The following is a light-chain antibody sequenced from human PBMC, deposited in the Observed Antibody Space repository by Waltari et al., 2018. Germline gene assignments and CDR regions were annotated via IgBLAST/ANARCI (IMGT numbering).Light chain of an antibody. CDR2: HAS. CDR3: QHYGSSPPIT. CDR1: HRINSTD. J-gene: IGKJ5*01. Sequence: EVVLTQYPGILSLSPGESATLSCRSSHRINSTDLAWYRQKPGQAPRLIIYHASSRASGNPDRFSGRRSGTDFSLTISKLEPEDFAVYYCQHYGSSPPITFGQGTRLETK. V-gene: IGKV3-20*01.